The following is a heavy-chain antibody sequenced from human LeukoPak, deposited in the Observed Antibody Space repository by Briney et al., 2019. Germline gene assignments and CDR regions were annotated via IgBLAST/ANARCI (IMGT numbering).Heavy chain of an antibody. D-gene: IGHD2-2*02. CDR1: GGTFSSYA. Sequence: GASVKVSCKASGGTFSSYAISWVRQAPGQGLEWMGRIIPILGIANYAQKFQGRVTITADKSTSTAYMELSSLRSEDTAVYYCAREAGGESLVVPAAILGSNAFDIWGQGTMVTVSS. V-gene: IGHV1-69*04. CDR2: IIPILGIA. J-gene: IGHJ3*02. CDR3: AREAGGESLVVPAAILGSNAFDI.